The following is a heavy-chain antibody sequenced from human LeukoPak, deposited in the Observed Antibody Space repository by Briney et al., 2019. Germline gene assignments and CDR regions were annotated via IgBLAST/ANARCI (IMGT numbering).Heavy chain of an antibody. CDR2: IYYSGST. CDR1: GGSISSYY. V-gene: IGHV4-59*01. CDR3: ARGSRSWGGGYYFDY. D-gene: IGHD6-13*01. J-gene: IGHJ4*02. Sequence: SETLSLTCTVSGGSISSYYWSWIRQPPGKGLEWIGYIYYSGSTNYDPSLKSRVTISVDTSKNQFSLKLSSVTAADTAVYYCARGSRSWGGGYYFDYWGQGTLVTVSS.